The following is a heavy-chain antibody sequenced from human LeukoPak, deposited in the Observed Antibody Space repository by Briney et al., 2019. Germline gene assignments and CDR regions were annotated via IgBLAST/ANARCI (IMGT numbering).Heavy chain of an antibody. J-gene: IGHJ5*02. CDR1: GASIRSGDYY. CDR2: IYDSGST. V-gene: IGHV4-30-4*01. Sequence: SETLSLTCTVSGASIRSGDYYWSWIRQPPGKGLEWIGYIYDSGSTYYNPSLKSRITISVDTSENRFSLKLSSVTAADTAVYYCARAPLWDYYGSGSYYNPSWFDPWGQGTLVTVSS. D-gene: IGHD3-10*01. CDR3: ARAPLWDYYGSGSYYNPSWFDP.